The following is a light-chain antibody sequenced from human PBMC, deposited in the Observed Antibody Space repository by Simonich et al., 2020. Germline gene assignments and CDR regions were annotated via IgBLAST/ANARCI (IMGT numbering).Light chain of an antibody. Sequence: QSVLTQPPSVSAAPGQKVTISCSGSSSNIGNNYVSWYQQLPRTAPKPLIYDNNKRPSGIPDRFSGSKSGTSATLGITGLQTGDEADYYCGTWDSSLSAWVFGGGTKLTVL. V-gene: IGLV1-51*01. CDR1: SSNIGNNY. CDR3: GTWDSSLSAWV. CDR2: DNN. J-gene: IGLJ3*02.